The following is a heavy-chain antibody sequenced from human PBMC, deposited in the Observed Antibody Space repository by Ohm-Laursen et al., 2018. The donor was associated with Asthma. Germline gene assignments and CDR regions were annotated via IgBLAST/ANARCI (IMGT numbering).Heavy chain of an antibody. V-gene: IGHV3-30-3*01. CDR3: ARDSGSGTDYYYYGMDV. D-gene: IGHD3-10*01. CDR1: GFAFSGYT. Sequence: SLRLSCSASGFAFSGYTMHWVRQAPGKGLEWVAVFSYDGTNKYYADSVKGRFSISRDNSKNTLYLQMNSLRPEDTAVYYCARDSGSGTDYYYYGMDVWGQGTTVTVSS. CDR2: FSYDGTNK. J-gene: IGHJ6*02.